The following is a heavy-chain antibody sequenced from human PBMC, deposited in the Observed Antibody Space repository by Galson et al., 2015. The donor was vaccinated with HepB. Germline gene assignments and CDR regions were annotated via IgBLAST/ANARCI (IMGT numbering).Heavy chain of an antibody. CDR2: ISSSSSYI. Sequence: SLRLSCAASGFTFSSYSMNWVRQAPGKGLEWVSSISSSSSYIYYADSVKGRFTISRDNAKNSLYLQMNSLRAEDTAVYYCARDLEGARATISYYGMDVWGQGTTVTVSS. D-gene: IGHD1-14*01. CDR1: GFTFSSYS. J-gene: IGHJ6*02. V-gene: IGHV3-21*01. CDR3: ARDLEGARATISYYGMDV.